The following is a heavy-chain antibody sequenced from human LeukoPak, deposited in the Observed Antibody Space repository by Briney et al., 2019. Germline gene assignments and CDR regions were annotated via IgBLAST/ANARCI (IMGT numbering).Heavy chain of an antibody. CDR1: GFTFSSYA. J-gene: IGHJ4*02. CDR3: ARATTVTGSPSDY. CDR2: ISSNGGST. D-gene: IGHD4-17*01. Sequence: GALRLSCAASGFTFSSYAMHWVRQAPGKGLEYVSAISSNGGSTYYANSVKGRFTISRDNSKNTLYLQMGSLRAEDMAVYYCARATTVTGSPSDYWGQGTLVTVSS. V-gene: IGHV3-64*01.